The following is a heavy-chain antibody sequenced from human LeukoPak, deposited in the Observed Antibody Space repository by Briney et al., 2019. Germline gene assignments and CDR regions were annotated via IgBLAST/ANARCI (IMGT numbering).Heavy chain of an antibody. CDR1: GFTFSSYS. J-gene: IGHJ4*02. V-gene: IGHV3-21*01. CDR2: ISSSSSYI. D-gene: IGHD3-9*01. CDR3: VRDDDMLPEKIHGDY. Sequence: GGSLRLSCAASGFTFSSYSMNWVRQAPGKGLEWVSSISSSSSYIYYADSVKGRFTISRDNAKNSLYLQMNSLRDEDTAVYYCVRDDDMLPEKIHGDYWGQGTLVTVSS.